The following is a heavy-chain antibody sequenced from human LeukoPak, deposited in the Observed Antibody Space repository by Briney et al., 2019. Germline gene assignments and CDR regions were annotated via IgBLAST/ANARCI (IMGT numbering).Heavy chain of an antibody. Sequence: QAGGSLRLSCAASGFTFSSYAMSWVRQAPGKGLDWLSRISDNADNTYYTDSVKGRFTISRDNSKNTLYLQMNSLRADDTAVYYCAKGKSGSSGAFDIWGQGTMVTVSP. CDR1: GFTFSSYA. CDR3: AKGKSGSSGAFDI. J-gene: IGHJ3*02. D-gene: IGHD1-26*01. V-gene: IGHV3-23*01. CDR2: ISDNADNT.